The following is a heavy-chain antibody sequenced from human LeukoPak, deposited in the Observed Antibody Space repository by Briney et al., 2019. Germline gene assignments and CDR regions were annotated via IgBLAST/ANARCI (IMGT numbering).Heavy chain of an antibody. Sequence: GGSLRLSCAVSGFTFSSYSMNWVRQAPGKGLEWVSYISSSSTIYYADSVKGRFTISRDNAKNSLYLQMNSLRAEDTAVYYCAKDVAYCGGDCYSLFDYWGQGTLVTVSS. CDR1: GFTFSSYS. V-gene: IGHV3-48*01. D-gene: IGHD2-21*01. CDR2: ISSSSTI. J-gene: IGHJ4*02. CDR3: AKDVAYCGGDCYSLFDY.